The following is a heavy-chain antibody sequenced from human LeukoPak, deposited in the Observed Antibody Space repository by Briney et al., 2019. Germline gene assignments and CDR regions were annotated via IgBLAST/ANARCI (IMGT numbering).Heavy chain of an antibody. V-gene: IGHV1-3*01. CDR2: INAGNGNT. J-gene: IGHJ4*02. D-gene: IGHD1-26*01. Sequence: ASVKVSCKASGYTFTSYAMHWVRQAPGQRLEWMGWINAGNGNTKYSQKFQGRVTVTRDTSASTAYMELSSLRSEDTAVYYCARGLAWEAFYYFDYWGQGTLVTVSS. CDR1: GYTFTSYA. CDR3: ARGLAWEAFYYFDY.